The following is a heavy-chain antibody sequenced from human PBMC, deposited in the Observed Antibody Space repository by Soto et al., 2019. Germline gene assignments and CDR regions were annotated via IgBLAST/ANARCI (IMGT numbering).Heavy chain of an antibody. D-gene: IGHD1-26*01. CDR3: VKDRMNHNSVWDHFDI. J-gene: IGHJ3*02. Sequence: GSLILSCAASGFTFSNFAMSWVRQAPEKGLEWVSSIGGGGDDTYYADSVKGRFIISRDNSKSTLSLRLNGLRAEDTAVYYCVKDRMNHNSVWDHFDIRGLGTMVPVSS. CDR1: GFTFSNFA. CDR2: IGGGGDDT. V-gene: IGHV3-23*01.